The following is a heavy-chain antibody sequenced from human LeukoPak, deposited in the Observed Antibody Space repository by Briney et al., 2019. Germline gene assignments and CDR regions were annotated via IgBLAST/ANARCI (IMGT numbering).Heavy chain of an antibody. CDR3: AKGAGPPWFAP. D-gene: IGHD6-19*01. CDR1: NGFISSDTYL. V-gene: IGHV4-61*02. Sequence: SETLSLTCSVANGFISSDTYLWSLIRQPAGEGLEWIGRMSSSGISNYSPSLKGRVTISMDTAKNQFYLNLNSVTAADTAVYYCAKGAGPPWFAPWGQGTLVTVSS. J-gene: IGHJ5*02. CDR2: MSSSGIS.